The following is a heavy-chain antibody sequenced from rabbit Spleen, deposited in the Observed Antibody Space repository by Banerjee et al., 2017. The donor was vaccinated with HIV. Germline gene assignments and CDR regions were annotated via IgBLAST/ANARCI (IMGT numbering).Heavy chain of an antibody. CDR2: IYGGSGGQT. CDR3: ARAFGYIDYSNGGSGFDL. Sequence: QEQLVESGGGLVKPGGTLTLTCTASGFDLSSYYRMCLVRQAPGKGLEWIACIYGGSGGQTYYANWAKGRFTISKTSSTTVTLRVTSLTAADTATYFCARAFGYIDYSNGGSGFDLWGQGTLVTVS. J-gene: IGHJ4*01. CDR1: GFDLSSYYR. D-gene: IGHD7-1*01. V-gene: IGHV1S45*01.